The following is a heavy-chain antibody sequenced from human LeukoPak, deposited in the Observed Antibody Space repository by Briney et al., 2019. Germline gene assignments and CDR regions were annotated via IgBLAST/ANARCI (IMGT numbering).Heavy chain of an antibody. V-gene: IGHV3-7*01. J-gene: IGHJ4*02. D-gene: IGHD6-19*01. CDR1: GFTFSSYW. CDR3: ARDSSSGWYDYFDY. CDR2: IKQDGSEK. Sequence: GGSLRLSCAASGFTFSSYWMSWARQAPGKGLEWVANIKQDGSEKYYVDSVKGRFTISRDNAKNSLYLQMNSLRAEDTVVYYCARDSSSGWYDYFDYWGQGTLVTVSS.